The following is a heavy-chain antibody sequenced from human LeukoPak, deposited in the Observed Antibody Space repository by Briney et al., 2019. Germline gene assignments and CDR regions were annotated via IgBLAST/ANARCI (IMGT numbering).Heavy chain of an antibody. CDR1: GFTFSSHA. V-gene: IGHV3-30*04. CDR3: ARDLSRSYSVDY. CDR2: ISWDGNKK. Sequence: GGSLRLSCAASGFTFSSHAMHWVRQAPGKGLERVAFISWDGNKKYCADSVEGRFTISRDSPKNTLFLQMNSLRAEDTAVYYCARDLSRSYSVDYWGQGTLVTVSS. D-gene: IGHD1-26*01. J-gene: IGHJ4*02.